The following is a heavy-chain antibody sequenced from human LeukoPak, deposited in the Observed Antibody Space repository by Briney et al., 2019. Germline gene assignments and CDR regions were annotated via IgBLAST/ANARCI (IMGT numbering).Heavy chain of an antibody. D-gene: IGHD1-26*01. CDR2: IYYSGST. J-gene: IGHJ6*03. CDR1: GGSISSYY. CDR3: ASWSGSYRRYYYMDV. V-gene: IGHV4-59*01. Sequence: PSETLSLTCTVSGGSISSYYWSWIRQPPGKGLEWIGYIYYSGSTNYNPSLKSRVTISVDTSKNQFSLKLSSVTAADTAVYYCASWSGSYRRYYYMDVWGKGTTVTVFS.